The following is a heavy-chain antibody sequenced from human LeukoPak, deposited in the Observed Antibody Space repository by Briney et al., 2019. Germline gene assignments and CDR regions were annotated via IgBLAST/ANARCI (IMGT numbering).Heavy chain of an antibody. CDR1: GFTFSNYA. J-gene: IGHJ4*02. CDR2: IRGSGDST. Sequence: GGSLRLSCVASGFTFSNYAMSWVRQTPGKGLEWVSAIRGSGDSTYYADSVKGRFTISRDNSKNTLYLQMNSLRAEDTAVYYCAKAEKWLLGDYFDYWGQGTLVTVSS. V-gene: IGHV3-23*01. D-gene: IGHD3-22*01. CDR3: AKAEKWLLGDYFDY.